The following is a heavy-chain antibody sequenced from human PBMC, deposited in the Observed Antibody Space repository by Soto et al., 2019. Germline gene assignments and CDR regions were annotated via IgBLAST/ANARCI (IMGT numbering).Heavy chain of an antibody. CDR3: ARDFSGCPPRWVRDNGFDP. D-gene: IGHD5-12*01. J-gene: IGHJ5*02. V-gene: IGHV6-1*01. CDR2: TYYRSKWYN. Sequence: SQTISLPCAISGDSVSSNSAAWNWIRQSPSRGLEWLGRTYYRSKWYNDYAVSVKSRITINPDTSKNQFSLQLNSVTPEDTAVYYCARDFSGCPPRWVRDNGFDPWGQGTLVTVSS. CDR1: GDSVSSNSAA.